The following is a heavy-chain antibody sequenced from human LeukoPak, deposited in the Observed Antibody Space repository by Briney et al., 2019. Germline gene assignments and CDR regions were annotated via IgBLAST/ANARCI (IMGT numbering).Heavy chain of an antibody. CDR1: GGSVSSGNYH. Sequence: SETLSLTCTVSGGSVSSGNYHWSWIRQPPGKGLEWIGYIYYSGSTNYNPSLKSRVTISVDTSKNQFSLKLRSVTAADTAVYYCARADYDALDYWGQGTLVTVSS. D-gene: IGHD4-17*01. J-gene: IGHJ4*02. CDR3: ARADYDALDY. V-gene: IGHV4-61*01. CDR2: IYYSGST.